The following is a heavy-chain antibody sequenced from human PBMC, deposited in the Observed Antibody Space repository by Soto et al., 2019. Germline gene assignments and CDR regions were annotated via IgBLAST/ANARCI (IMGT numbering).Heavy chain of an antibody. J-gene: IGHJ6*03. CDR2: IKSKTDGGTT. CDR3: TTALWSGYYIYYYYYMDV. CDR1: GFTFSNAW. V-gene: IGHV3-15*01. Sequence: EVQLVESGGGLVKPGGSLRLSCAASGFTFSNAWMSWVRQAPGKGLEWVGRIKSKTDGGTTDYAAPVKGRFTISRDDSKNTLYLQMNSLKTEDTAVYYCTTALWSGYYIYYYYYMDVWVKGTTVTVSS. D-gene: IGHD3-3*01.